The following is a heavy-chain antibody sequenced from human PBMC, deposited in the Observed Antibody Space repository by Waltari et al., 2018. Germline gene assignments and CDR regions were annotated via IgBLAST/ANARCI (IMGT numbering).Heavy chain of an antibody. CDR3: ARAEVAAPDFDY. Sequence: QLQLQESGPGLVKPSETLSLTCTVSGGSISSSSYYWGWIRQPPGKGLEWIGSIYYSGSTNYHPSLKIRVTISVDTSKNQFSLKLSSVTAADTAVYYCARAEVAAPDFDYWGQGTLVTVSS. CDR2: IYYSGST. D-gene: IGHD2-15*01. J-gene: IGHJ4*02. CDR1: GGSISSSSYY. V-gene: IGHV4-39*07.